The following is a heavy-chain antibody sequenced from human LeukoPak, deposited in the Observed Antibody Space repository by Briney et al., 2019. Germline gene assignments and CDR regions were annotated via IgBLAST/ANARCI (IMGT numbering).Heavy chain of an antibody. Sequence: PETLSLTCTVSGASVSGSPYYWGWIRQPPGKGLEWIGSIYSSGSTYYNASLQSRVTISIETSKNQISLRLNSVTAADTAIYYCAKSGGYGLIDYWGQGTLVTVSS. J-gene: IGHJ4*02. CDR2: IYSSGST. CDR1: GASVSGSPYY. D-gene: IGHD1-26*01. CDR3: AKSGGYGLIDY. V-gene: IGHV4-39*01.